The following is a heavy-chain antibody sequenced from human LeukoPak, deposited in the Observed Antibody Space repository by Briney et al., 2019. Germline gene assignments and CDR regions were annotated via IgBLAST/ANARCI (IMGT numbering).Heavy chain of an antibody. D-gene: IGHD3-3*01. CDR1: GGSISSYY. V-gene: IGHV4-4*09. CDR2: IYTSGST. J-gene: IGHJ6*03. Sequence: SETLSLTCTVSGGSISSYYWSWIRQPPGKGLEWIGYIYTSGSTNYNPSLKSRVTISVDTSKNQFSLKLSSVTAADTAVYYCARLVYDFWSGYYRFHYYYYMDVWGKGTTVTVSS. CDR3: ARLVYDFWSGYYRFHYYYYMDV.